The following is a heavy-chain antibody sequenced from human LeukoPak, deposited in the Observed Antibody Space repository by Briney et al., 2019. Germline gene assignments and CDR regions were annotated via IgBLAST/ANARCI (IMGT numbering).Heavy chain of an antibody. CDR3: ARVRGYMDV. Sequence: GGSLRLSCAASGFTFSSYEMNGVRQAPGKGLEWVSYISSSGSTIYYADSVKGRFTISRDNAKNSLYLQMNSLRAEDTAVYYCARVRGYMDVWGKGTTVTVSS. V-gene: IGHV3-48*03. J-gene: IGHJ6*03. CDR2: ISSSGSTI. CDR1: GFTFSSYE.